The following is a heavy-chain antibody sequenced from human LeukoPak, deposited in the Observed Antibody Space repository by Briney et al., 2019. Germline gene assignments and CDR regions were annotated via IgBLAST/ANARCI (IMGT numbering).Heavy chain of an antibody. J-gene: IGHJ4*02. CDR2: IGSDGTTM. Sequence: GGSLRLSCAASGFSFSSHTMDWVRQAPGKGLEWVSSIGSDGTTMFYADSVKGRFTISRDNVKNSLSLQMNSLRAEDTAVYYCGRDRPFSGDDYWGQGTLVTVSS. V-gene: IGHV3-48*01. CDR3: GRDRPFSGDDY. D-gene: IGHD3-10*01. CDR1: GFSFSSHT.